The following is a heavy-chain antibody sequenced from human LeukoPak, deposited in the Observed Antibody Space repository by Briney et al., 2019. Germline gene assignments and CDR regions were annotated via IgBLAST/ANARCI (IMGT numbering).Heavy chain of an antibody. CDR2: IHYSGST. Sequence: PSETLSLTCTVSGGSINSYYWSWSRQPPGKGLEWIGYIHYSGSTNYNPSLKSRVTISVNTSKNQFSLKLRSVTAADTAVYYCARVTGYIIEDYFDYWGQGTLVTVSS. CDR1: GGSINSYY. CDR3: ARVTGYIIEDYFDY. V-gene: IGHV4-59*01. J-gene: IGHJ4*01. D-gene: IGHD6-13*01.